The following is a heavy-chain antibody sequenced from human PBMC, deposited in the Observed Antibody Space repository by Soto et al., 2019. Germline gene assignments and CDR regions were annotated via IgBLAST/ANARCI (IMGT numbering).Heavy chain of an antibody. J-gene: IGHJ4*02. Sequence: PSETLSLTCAVYGGSFRGYYWTWIRQPPGKGLEWIGEVDHSGNTRLNASLQSRVTVSLDTSKNHFSLNLISLTAADTAVYYCSRGLYYYDKIGNSGIWGQGTQVTVSS. CDR2: VDHSGNT. V-gene: IGHV4-34*01. CDR1: GGSFRGYY. D-gene: IGHD3-22*01. CDR3: SRGLYYYDKIGNSGI.